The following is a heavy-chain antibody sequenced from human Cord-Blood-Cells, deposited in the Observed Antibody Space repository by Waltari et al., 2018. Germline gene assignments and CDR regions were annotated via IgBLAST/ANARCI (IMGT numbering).Heavy chain of an antibody. J-gene: IGHJ4*02. Sequence: QVQLVQSGAEVKKPGSSVKVSCKASGGTFSSYATSWVRPAPGQGLEWMGGIIPIFGTANYAQKFQGRVTITADESTSTAYMELSSLRSEDTAVYYCARDRLGYCSSTSCYYFDYWGQGTLVTVSS. CDR3: ARDRLGYCSSTSCYYFDY. D-gene: IGHD2-2*01. V-gene: IGHV1-69*01. CDR1: GGTFSSYA. CDR2: IIPIFGTA.